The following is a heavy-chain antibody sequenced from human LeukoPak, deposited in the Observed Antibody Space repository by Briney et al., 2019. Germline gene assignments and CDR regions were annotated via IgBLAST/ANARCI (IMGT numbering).Heavy chain of an antibody. J-gene: IGHJ6*02. Sequence: GESLKISCQGSGYSFTTYWITWVRQMPGKGLEWMGNIYPSDSYTSYSPSFQGHVTVSTDRSISTAYLQWSSLKASDTAMYYCARPTRPGQYYGLDVWGQGTTVTVSS. CDR1: GYSFTTYW. CDR2: IYPSDSYT. CDR3: ARPTRPGQYYGLDV. V-gene: IGHV5-10-1*01.